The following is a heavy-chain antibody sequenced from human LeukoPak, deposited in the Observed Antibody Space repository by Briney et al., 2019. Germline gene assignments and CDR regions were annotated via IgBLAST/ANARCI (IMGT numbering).Heavy chain of an antibody. J-gene: IGHJ5*02. CDR1: GFTFSSYG. D-gene: IGHD2-15*01. CDR3: AKDFRDDCSGGSCNWFDP. CDR2: ISYDGSNK. V-gene: IGHV3-30*18. Sequence: GRSLRLSCAASGFTFSSYGIHWVRQTPGKGLEWVAVISYDGSNKYYADSAKGRFTISRDNSKSTLYLQMNSLRAEDTAVYYCAKDFRDDCSGGSCNWFDPWGQGTLVTVSS.